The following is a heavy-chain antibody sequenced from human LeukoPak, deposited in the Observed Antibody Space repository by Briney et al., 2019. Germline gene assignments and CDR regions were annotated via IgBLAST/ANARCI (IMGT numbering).Heavy chain of an antibody. J-gene: IGHJ3*02. CDR2: IIPIFGIA. V-gene: IGHV1-69*01. Sequence: SVKVSCKASGGTFSSYAISWVRQAPGQGLEWMGEIIPIFGIANYAQKFQGRVTITADESTSTAYMELSSLRSEDTAVYYCARHGGITIFGEAQPGGAFDIWGQGTMVTVSS. CDR1: GGTFSSYA. D-gene: IGHD3-3*01. CDR3: ARHGGITIFGEAQPGGAFDI.